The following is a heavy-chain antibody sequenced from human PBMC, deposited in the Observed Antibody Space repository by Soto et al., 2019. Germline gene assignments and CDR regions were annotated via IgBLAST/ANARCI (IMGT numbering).Heavy chain of an antibody. V-gene: IGHV3-30*18. D-gene: IGHD7-27*01. Sequence: GGSLRLSCAASGFTFSSYGMHWVRQAPGKGLEWVAVISYDGSNKYYADSVKGRFTISRDNSKNTLYLQMNSLRAEDTAVYYCAKDLGMAYGMDVWGQGNTVTVSS. CDR2: ISYDGSNK. CDR3: AKDLGMAYGMDV. CDR1: GFTFSSYG. J-gene: IGHJ6*02.